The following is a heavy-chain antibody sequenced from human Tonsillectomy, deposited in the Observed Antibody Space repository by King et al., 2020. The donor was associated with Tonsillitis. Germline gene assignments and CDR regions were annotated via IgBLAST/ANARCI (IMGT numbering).Heavy chain of an antibody. V-gene: IGHV3-74*01. Sequence: VQLVESGGGLVQPGGSLRLSCAASGFTFSGYWMYWVRQAPGKGLVWVSRIKTDGSITEYADSVKGRFTISRDNAKKTLYLQMTSLKGEDMGMYHCVRGAMGNTGLDPWGQGTLVTVSS. CDR1: GFTFSGYW. CDR3: VRGAMGNTGLDP. J-gene: IGHJ5*02. D-gene: IGHD2-8*02. CDR2: IKTDGSIT.